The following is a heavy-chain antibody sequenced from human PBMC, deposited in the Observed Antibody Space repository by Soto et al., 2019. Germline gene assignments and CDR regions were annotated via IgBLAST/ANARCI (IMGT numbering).Heavy chain of an antibody. Sequence: ASVKVSCKASGYTFNSYGIRWVRQAPGQGLEWMGWISAYNGNTNYAQNLQGRVTMTTDTSTSTAYMVLSRLRSDDTAVYYLGRSLRGTIDYGGQGTLVTVSS. CDR1: GYTFNSYG. V-gene: IGHV1-18*01. D-gene: IGHD4-17*01. CDR2: ISAYNGNT. CDR3: GRSLRGTIDY. J-gene: IGHJ4*02.